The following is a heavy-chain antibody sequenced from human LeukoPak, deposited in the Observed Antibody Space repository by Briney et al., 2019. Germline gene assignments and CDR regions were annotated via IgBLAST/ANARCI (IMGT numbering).Heavy chain of an antibody. CDR1: GGSFSGYY. CDR2: INHSGST. J-gene: IGHJ6*02. D-gene: IGHD3-3*01. V-gene: IGHV4-34*01. CDR3: ASQQQKVTLPQRPQYYDFWSGRTRNGMDV. Sequence: PSETLSLTCAVYGGSFSGYYWSWIRQPPGKGLEWIGEINHSGSTNYNPSLKSRVTISVDTSKNQFSLKLSSVTAADTAVYYCASQQQKVTLPQRPQYYDFWSGRTRNGMDVWGQGTTVTVSS.